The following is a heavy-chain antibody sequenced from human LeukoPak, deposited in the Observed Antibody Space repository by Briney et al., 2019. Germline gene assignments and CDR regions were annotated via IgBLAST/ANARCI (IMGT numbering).Heavy chain of an antibody. CDR2: ISAYNGNT. Sequence: ASVKVSCKASGYTFTSYGISWVRQAPGQGLEWMGWISAYNGNTNYAQELQGRVTMTEDTSTDTAYMELSSLRSEDTAVYYCATGLWFGKYLDVWGKGTTVTISS. CDR3: ATGLWFGKYLDV. CDR1: GYTFTSYG. J-gene: IGHJ6*04. D-gene: IGHD3-10*01. V-gene: IGHV1-18*01.